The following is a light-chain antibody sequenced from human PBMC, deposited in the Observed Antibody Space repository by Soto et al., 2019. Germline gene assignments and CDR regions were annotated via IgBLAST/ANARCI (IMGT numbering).Light chain of an antibody. CDR1: QSVTSNY. CDR2: GSS. J-gene: IGKJ2*01. V-gene: IGKV3-20*01. CDR3: NQYGSSPPYT. Sequence: EIVLTQSPGTRSLSPGERVTLSCSASQSVTSNYLAWYQQKAGQAPRLLLYGSSSRATGIPDRFSGSGSGTDCTLTISRLEHEDSAVYYCNQYGSSPPYTFGQGTKLEIK.